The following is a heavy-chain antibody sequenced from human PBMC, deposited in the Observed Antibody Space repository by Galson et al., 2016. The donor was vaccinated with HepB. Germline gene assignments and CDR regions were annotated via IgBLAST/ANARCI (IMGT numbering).Heavy chain of an antibody. Sequence: SVKVSCKASGFTFTGYYIHWVRQAPGQGLEWLGLVNPLSGGPSHPQKFQGRVNMTADTAISTAYMELSSLTCDDTAIYYCARGPNPAGYSSAWDHWGQGTPVTVSS. CDR1: GFTFTGYY. D-gene: IGHD6-19*01. V-gene: IGHV1-2*02. J-gene: IGHJ4*02. CDR3: ARGPNPAGYSSAWDH. CDR2: VNPLSGGP.